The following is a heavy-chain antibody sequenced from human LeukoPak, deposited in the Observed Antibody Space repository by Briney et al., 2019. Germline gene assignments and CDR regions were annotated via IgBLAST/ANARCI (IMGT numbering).Heavy chain of an antibody. CDR1: GFTFSHYD. J-gene: IGHJ4*02. V-gene: IGHV3-30*02. Sequence: GGSLRLSCATSGFTFSHYDMHWVRQAPGKGLEWVAFIRFDGSNKYYADSVKGRFTISRDNSKNTLYLQMNSLRAEDTAVYYCAKDRIRFWDRYNYFDYWGQGTLVTASS. D-gene: IGHD3-10*01. CDR3: AKDRIRFWDRYNYFDY. CDR2: IRFDGSNK.